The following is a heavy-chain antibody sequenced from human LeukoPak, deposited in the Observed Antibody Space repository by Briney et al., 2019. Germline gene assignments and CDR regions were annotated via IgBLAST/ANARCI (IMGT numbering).Heavy chain of an antibody. CDR1: GGIISSTTYY. D-gene: IGHD3-22*01. Sequence: SETLSLTCTVSGGIISSTTYYWGWIRQPPGKGLEWIGSIYYSGSTYYNPSLKSRLTISVDPSKNQFSLKLNSVTAADAAIYYCARSYYKTSGYHYWYFHLWGRGTLVTVSS. V-gene: IGHV4-39*07. J-gene: IGHJ2*01. CDR2: IYYSGST. CDR3: ARSYYKTSGYHYWYFHL.